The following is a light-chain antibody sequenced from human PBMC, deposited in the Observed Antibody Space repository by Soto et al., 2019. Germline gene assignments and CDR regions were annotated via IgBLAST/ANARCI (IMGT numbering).Light chain of an antibody. J-gene: IGKJ5*01. CDR1: QSISSW. Sequence: DIQMTQSPSTLSASVGDRLTITCRASQSISSWLAWYQQKPGKXPKXXIYDASSLESGVPSRFSGSGSGTDFTITISSLQPEDFETYYCQQFNNYPPTFGQGTRLEIK. CDR2: DAS. CDR3: QQFNNYPPT. V-gene: IGKV1-5*01.